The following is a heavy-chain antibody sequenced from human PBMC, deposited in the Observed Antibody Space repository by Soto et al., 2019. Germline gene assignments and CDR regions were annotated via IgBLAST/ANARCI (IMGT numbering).Heavy chain of an antibody. CDR1: GFTFSSYS. CDR3: ARDLMLSGDFDY. Sequence: EVQLVESGGGLVKPGGSLRLSCAASGFTFSSYSMNWVRQAPGKGLEWVSSISSSSSYIYYADSVKGRFTISRDNAKNALDLQMTSLGAEDTAVYYCARDLMLSGDFDYWGQGTLVTVSS. CDR2: ISSSSSYI. V-gene: IGHV3-21*01. J-gene: IGHJ4*02. D-gene: IGHD3-16*01.